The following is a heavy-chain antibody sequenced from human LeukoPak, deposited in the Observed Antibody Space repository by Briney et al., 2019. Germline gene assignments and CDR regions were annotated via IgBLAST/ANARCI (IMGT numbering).Heavy chain of an antibody. CDR1: GYTFTSYD. J-gene: IGHJ4*02. V-gene: IGHV1-8*03. Sequence: ASVKVSCKASGYTFTSYDINWARQATGQGLEWMGWMNPNGGNTGYAQKFQGRVTITRNTSISTAYMELSSLRSEDTAVYYCAREDDGDWFFDYWGQGTLVTVSS. CDR3: AREDDGDWFFDY. CDR2: MNPNGGNT. D-gene: IGHD3-9*01.